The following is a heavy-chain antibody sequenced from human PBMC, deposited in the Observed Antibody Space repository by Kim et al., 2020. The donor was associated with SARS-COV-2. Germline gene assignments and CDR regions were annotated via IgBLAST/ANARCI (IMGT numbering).Heavy chain of an antibody. CDR1: GGSISSGGYY. D-gene: IGHD3-10*01. V-gene: IGHV4-31*03. CDR2: IYYSGST. Sequence: SETLSLTCTVSGGSISSGGYYWSWIRQHPGKGLEWIGYIYYSGSTYYNPSLKSRVTISVDTSKNQFSLRLSSVTAADTAVYYCARTSYYYGSGSPPDYWGQGTLVTVSS. CDR3: ARTSYYYGSGSPPDY. J-gene: IGHJ4*02.